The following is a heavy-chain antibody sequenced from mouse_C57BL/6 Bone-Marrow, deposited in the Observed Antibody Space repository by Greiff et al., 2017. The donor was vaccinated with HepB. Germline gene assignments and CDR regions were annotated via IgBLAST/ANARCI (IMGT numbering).Heavy chain of an antibody. Sequence: VKVEESGEGLVKPGGSLKLSCAASGFTFSSYAMSWVRQTPEKRLEWVAYISSGGDYIYYADTVKGRFTISRDNARNTLYLQMSSLKSEDTAMYYCTRGGLWFAYWGQGTLVTVSA. CDR2: ISSGGDYI. J-gene: IGHJ3*01. CDR3: TRGGLWFAY. CDR1: GFTFSSYA. V-gene: IGHV5-9-1*02.